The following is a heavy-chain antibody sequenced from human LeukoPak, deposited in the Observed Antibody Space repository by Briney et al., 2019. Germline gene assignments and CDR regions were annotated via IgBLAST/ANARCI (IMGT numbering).Heavy chain of an antibody. V-gene: IGHV3-15*01. Sequence: GGSLRLSCAASGFTFSNAWMSWVRQAPGKGLEWVGRIKSKTDGGTTDYAAPVKGRFTISRDDSKNALYLQVNSLKTEDTAVYYCTTGPRGYGDYVFDYWGQGTLVTVSS. J-gene: IGHJ4*02. D-gene: IGHD4-17*01. CDR2: IKSKTDGGTT. CDR1: GFTFSNAW. CDR3: TTGPRGYGDYVFDY.